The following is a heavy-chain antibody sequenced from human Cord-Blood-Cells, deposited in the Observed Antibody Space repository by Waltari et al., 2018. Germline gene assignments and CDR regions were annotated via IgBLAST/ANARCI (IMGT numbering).Heavy chain of an antibody. CDR3: ARRGGTNWFDP. J-gene: IGHJ5*02. D-gene: IGHD2-15*01. CDR1: GFPLSSYS. V-gene: IGHV3-7*01. Sequence: EVQPVESGGGLVQPGGSLRLTGGASGFPLSSYSLSWARQAPGKWLGWVANIKEEGSEKYYVDSVKGRFTISRDNAKNSLYLQMNSLRAEDTAVYYCARRGGTNWFDPWGQGTLVTVSS. CDR2: IKEEGSEK.